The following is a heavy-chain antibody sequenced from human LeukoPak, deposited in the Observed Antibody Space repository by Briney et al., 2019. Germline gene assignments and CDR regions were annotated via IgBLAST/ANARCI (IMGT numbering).Heavy chain of an antibody. CDR3: ARGGEGFDY. V-gene: IGHV3-7*04. J-gene: IGHJ4*02. D-gene: IGHD3-16*01. CDR1: GFTFSSHL. CDR2: MRQDGSEK. Sequence: GSLRLSCAASGFTFSSHLISWVRQAPGKGLEWVANMRQDGSEKFYADSVKGRFTISRDNAKNSLYLQMNSLRVEDTAVYYCARGGEGFDYWGQGNPGHRLL.